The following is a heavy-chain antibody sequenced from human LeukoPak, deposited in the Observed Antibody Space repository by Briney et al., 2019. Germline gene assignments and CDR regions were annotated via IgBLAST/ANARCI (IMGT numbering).Heavy chain of an antibody. CDR3: ARLRRETTEHPFDY. V-gene: IGHV1-2*02. CDR1: GYTFIGYY. CDR2: INPNSGGT. D-gene: IGHD4-11*01. J-gene: IGHJ4*02. Sequence: GASVKVSCKASGYTFIGYYMQWVRQAPGQGLEWMGWINPNSGGTNYAQKFQGRVTMTRDTSISTAYMELSRLRSDDTAVYYCARLRRETTEHPFDYWGQGTLVTVSS.